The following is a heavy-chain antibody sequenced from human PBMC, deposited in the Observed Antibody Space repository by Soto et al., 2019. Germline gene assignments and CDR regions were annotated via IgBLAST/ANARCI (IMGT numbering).Heavy chain of an antibody. D-gene: IGHD3-3*01. CDR2: MNTNRGDT. CDR1: GYTFTNYD. V-gene: IGHV1-8*01. CDR3: ARAPLVGFSEWLPVYYNWFDP. Sequence: QVHLVQSGAEVKRPGASVTVSCRASGYTFTNYDINWVRQATGQGLEWRGWMNTNRGDTGYAQNFQGRVTMTRNPSTSTAYMELSSLRSDDTAVYYCARAPLVGFSEWLPVYYNWFDPWGQGTLVTVSS. J-gene: IGHJ5*02.